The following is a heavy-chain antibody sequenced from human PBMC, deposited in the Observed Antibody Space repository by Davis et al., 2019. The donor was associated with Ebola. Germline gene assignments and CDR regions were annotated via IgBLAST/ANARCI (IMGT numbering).Heavy chain of an antibody. CDR3: ARDIMSSTIFGHYYGMDV. CDR1: GFTFSSYW. J-gene: IGHJ6*02. CDR2: IKQDGSEK. V-gene: IGHV3-7*03. Sequence: GESLKISCAASGFTFSSYWMSWVRQAPGKGLEWVANIKQDGSEKYYVDSVKGRFTISRDNAKNSLYLQMNSLRAEDTAVYYCARDIMSSTIFGHYYGMDVWGQGTTVTVSS. D-gene: IGHD3-3*01.